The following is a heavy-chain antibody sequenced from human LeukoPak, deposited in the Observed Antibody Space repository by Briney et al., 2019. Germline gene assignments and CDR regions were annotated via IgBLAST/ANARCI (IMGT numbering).Heavy chain of an antibody. CDR3: AKILGSGVWYGFDI. CDR1: GGSVNSYY. V-gene: IGHV4-4*09. D-gene: IGHD7-27*01. J-gene: IGHJ3*02. CDR2: IYTTGRT. Sequence: SETLSLTCSVSGGSVNSYYWSWIRQPPGKGLEWIGYIYTTGRTNYNPSLKSRVTISVDTSKNQFSLKLSSVTAAGTAVYYCAKILGSGVWYGFDIWGQGTMVTGSS.